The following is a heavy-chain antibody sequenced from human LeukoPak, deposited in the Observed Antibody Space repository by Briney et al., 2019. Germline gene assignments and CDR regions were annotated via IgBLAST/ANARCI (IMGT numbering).Heavy chain of an antibody. CDR2: IYYSGST. Sequence: PSETLSLTCTVSGGSITSSSYYWGWIRQPPGKGLDWIGSIYYSGSTYYNPSLKSRVTISVDTSKNQFSLKLSSVTAADTAVYYCVGGGYDLSTAPIDYWGQGTLVTVSS. J-gene: IGHJ4*02. D-gene: IGHD5-12*01. V-gene: IGHV4-39*01. CDR1: GGSITSSSYY. CDR3: VGGGYDLSTAPIDY.